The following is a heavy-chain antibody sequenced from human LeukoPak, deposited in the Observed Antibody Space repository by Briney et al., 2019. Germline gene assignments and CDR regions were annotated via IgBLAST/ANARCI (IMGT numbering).Heavy chain of an antibody. D-gene: IGHD1-14*01. CDR2: ISYSGAT. V-gene: IGHV4-39*07. CDR3: ARDGFYYHYYMDV. Sequence: SQTLSLTCTVSGGSISSGGYYWSWIRQPPGKGLEWIGSISYSGATYYNPSLKSRVSMSVHTSKNQFSLKLSSVTAADTAVYYCARDGFYYHYYMDVWGEGTTVTVSS. CDR1: GGSISSGGYY. J-gene: IGHJ6*03.